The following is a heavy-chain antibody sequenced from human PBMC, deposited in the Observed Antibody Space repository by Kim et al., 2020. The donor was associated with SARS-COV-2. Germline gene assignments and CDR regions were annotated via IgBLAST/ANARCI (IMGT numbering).Heavy chain of an antibody. CDR3: VSEVNWFNYYATDAVRPGEY. V-gene: IGHV1-2*02. J-gene: IGHJ4*02. CDR2: INPKNGDK. CDR1: GYTFTDYY. D-gene: IGHD3-10*01. Sequence: ASVKVSCKTSGYTFTDYYMHWVRQAPGQGLEWLGWINPKNGDKNCAQQFQGRVTMTRDTSISTTYMDLSRLTSDDTALYYCVSEVNWFNYYATDAVRPGEYWGQGTQVTVSS.